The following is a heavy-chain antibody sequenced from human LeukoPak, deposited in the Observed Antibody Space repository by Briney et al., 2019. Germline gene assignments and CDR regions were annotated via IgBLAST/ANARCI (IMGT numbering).Heavy chain of an antibody. Sequence: HPGGSLRLSCAASGFTFSSYSMNWVRQAPGKGLEWVSYITPRSDTIYYADSVKGRFTISRDNAKNSLYLQMNSLRAEDTAVYYCARDHKDWGVFDYWGQGALVTVSS. CDR3: ARDHKDWGVFDY. D-gene: IGHD7-27*01. J-gene: IGHJ4*02. V-gene: IGHV3-48*04. CDR2: ITPRSDTI. CDR1: GFTFSSYS.